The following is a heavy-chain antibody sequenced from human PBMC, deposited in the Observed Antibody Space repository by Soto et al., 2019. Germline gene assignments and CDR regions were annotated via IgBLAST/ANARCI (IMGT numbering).Heavy chain of an antibody. D-gene: IGHD2-2*01. CDR3: ARDNDRQQVGGNYCYGIDV. CDR1: GGTFGNSA. Sequence: QVQLVQSGAEVKKPGSSVTVSCKASGGTFGNSAISWVRQAPGQGLEWMGGIIPIFPTPDYARKLQVRVTINADESTSTDYIELTSQRSEDTAVDYCARDNDRQQVGGNYCYGIDVWGQGTTVTVSS. CDR2: IIPIFPTP. V-gene: IGHV1-69*12. J-gene: IGHJ6*02.